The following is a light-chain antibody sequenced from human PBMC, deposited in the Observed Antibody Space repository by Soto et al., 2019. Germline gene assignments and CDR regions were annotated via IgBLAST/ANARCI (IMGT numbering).Light chain of an antibody. CDR1: QSISSW. CDR2: DAS. V-gene: IGKV1-5*01. J-gene: IGKJ1*01. CDR3: QQYNSYPWT. Sequence: DIQMTQSPSTLSASVGDRVTITCRASQSISSWLAWYQQKPGKAPKLLIYDASSLESEVPSRFSGSGSGTEFTLTISSLQPDDFANYYCQQYNSYPWTFGQGTKVEIK.